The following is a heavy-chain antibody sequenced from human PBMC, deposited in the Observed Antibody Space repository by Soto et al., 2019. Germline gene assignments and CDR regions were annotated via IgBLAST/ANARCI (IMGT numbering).Heavy chain of an antibody. Sequence: EAQLLESGGGLVQPGGSLRLSCVASGFTFNYYDVSWVRRAPGKGLEWVSTISDTGGDTYYGDSVKGRFSISRDKSRSTVFLQMHSLTVDDTALYYCATSSERLSMATLGGLIPLGFD. CDR1: GFTFNYYD. CDR2: ISDTGGDT. D-gene: IGHD3-16*02. CDR3: ATSSERLSMATLGGLIPLGFD. V-gene: IGHV3-23*01. J-gene: IGHJ4*01.